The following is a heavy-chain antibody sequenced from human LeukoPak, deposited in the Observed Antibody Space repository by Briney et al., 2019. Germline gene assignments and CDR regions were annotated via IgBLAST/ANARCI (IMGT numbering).Heavy chain of an antibody. Sequence: GGSLRLSCAASGFTFSGYSMNWVRQAPGKGLKWVSSISSSGSYIYYTDSVKGRFTISRDNAKNSLFLQMNSLRAEDTAVYYCARTSDLNAFDIWGQGTMVTVSS. CDR3: ARTSDLNAFDI. D-gene: IGHD2-21*02. CDR1: GFTFSGYS. V-gene: IGHV3-21*01. J-gene: IGHJ3*02. CDR2: ISSSGSYI.